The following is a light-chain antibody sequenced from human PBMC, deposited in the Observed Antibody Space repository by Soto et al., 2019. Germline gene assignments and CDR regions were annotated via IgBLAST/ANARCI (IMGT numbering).Light chain of an antibody. CDR3: HSYEVSLSGPL. J-gene: IGLJ2*01. CDR1: RSNIGAGYD. Sequence: QSVLTQPPSLSGAPGQRVTISCTGSRSNIGAGYDVHWYQHLPGTAPKVLIFDNSNRPSGVPDRFSDSKSGTSASLAITGLQAEDEAVYNCHSYEVSLSGPLFGGGTKVTVL. V-gene: IGLV1-40*01. CDR2: DNS.